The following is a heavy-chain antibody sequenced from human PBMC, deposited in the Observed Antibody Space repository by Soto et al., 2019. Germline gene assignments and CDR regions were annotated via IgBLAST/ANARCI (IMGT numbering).Heavy chain of an antibody. CDR1: GYSFTSYW. D-gene: IGHD6-6*01. Sequence: GESLKISCKGSGYSFTSYWIGWVRQMPGKGLEWMGIIYPGDSDTRYSPSFQGQVTISADKSISTAYLQWSSLKASDTAMYYCATNRDEYSSSPDAFDSWGQETMVSVAS. CDR2: IYPGDSDT. CDR3: ATNRDEYSSSPDAFDS. J-gene: IGHJ3*02. V-gene: IGHV5-51*01.